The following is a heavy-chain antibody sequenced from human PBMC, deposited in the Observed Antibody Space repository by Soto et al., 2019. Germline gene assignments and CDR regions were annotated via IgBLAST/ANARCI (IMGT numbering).Heavy chain of an antibody. CDR3: ARGRYCSSTSCNTYGMDV. J-gene: IGHJ6*02. V-gene: IGHV3-33*01. Sequence: QVQLVESGGGVVQPGRSLRLSCAASGFTFSSYGLHWVRQAPGKGLEWVAVIWDDGSNKYYADSVKGRLTISRDNSKNALYLQMNSLRAEDRAVYYCARGRYCSSTSCNTYGMDVWGHGTTVTVSS. CDR1: GFTFSSYG. CDR2: IWDDGSNK. D-gene: IGHD2-2*01.